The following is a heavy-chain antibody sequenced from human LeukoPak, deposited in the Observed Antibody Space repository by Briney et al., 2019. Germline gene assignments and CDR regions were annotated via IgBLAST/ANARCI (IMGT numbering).Heavy chain of an antibody. D-gene: IGHD6-19*01. J-gene: IGHJ4*02. V-gene: IGHV3-7*05. Sequence: GGSLRLSCAASGFTFRSYWMTWVRQAPGKGLEWVANIDQYGSEKYYVDSVKGRFTISRDNAKNSVHLQMNSLRAEDTAVYYCARSGYSSGWYLAYWGQGTLVTVSS. CDR3: ARSGYSSGWYLAY. CDR1: GFTFRSYW. CDR2: IDQYGSEK.